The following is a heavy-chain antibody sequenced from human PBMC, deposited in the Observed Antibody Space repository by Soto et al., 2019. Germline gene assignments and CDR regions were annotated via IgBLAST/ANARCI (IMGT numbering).Heavy chain of an antibody. V-gene: IGHV4-4*07. CDR3: ARDSDTAMDKGYYFYGIDV. Sequence: SETLSLTCTLSGGSFSTFYWSWIRQAAGKGLEWIGRIHSSGSTNYNSSLKSRVTMSVDTSKNQFSLKLNSVTAADTAVYYCARDSDTAMDKGYYFYGIDVWGQGTTVTVSS. D-gene: IGHD5-18*01. CDR1: GGSFSTFY. CDR2: IHSSGST. J-gene: IGHJ6*02.